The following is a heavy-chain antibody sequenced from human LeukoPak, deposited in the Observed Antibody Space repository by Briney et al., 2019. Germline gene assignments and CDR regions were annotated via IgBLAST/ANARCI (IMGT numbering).Heavy chain of an antibody. CDR1: GASISSGDYY. V-gene: IGHV4-30-4*01. D-gene: IGHD1/OR15-1a*01. CDR2: IYHTGRT. J-gene: IGHJ3*01. Sequence: SETLSLTCTVSGASISSGDYYWSWLRQPPGKGLEWIAYIYHTGRTYYNPSLRSRISISIDTSKNQFSLKLSSVTAADTAVYYCARDGFGTTWGQGTLVTVSP. CDR3: ARDGFGTT.